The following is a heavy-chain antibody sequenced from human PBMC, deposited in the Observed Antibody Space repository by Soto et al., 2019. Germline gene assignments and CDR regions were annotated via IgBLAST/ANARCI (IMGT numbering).Heavy chain of an antibody. D-gene: IGHD3-3*01. CDR2: INSDGSST. CDR1: GFIFSNSW. V-gene: IGHV3-74*01. Sequence: EVQLVESEGGLVQPGGSLRLSCAASGFIFSNSWMHWVRQAPGKGLVWVSRINSDGSSTDYADSVKGRFTISRDNAKNTLYLQMNSLRAEDTALYYCARDWSGPGNSAYYYYNMDVWGKGTTVTVSS. CDR3: ARDWSGPGNSAYYYYNMDV. J-gene: IGHJ6*03.